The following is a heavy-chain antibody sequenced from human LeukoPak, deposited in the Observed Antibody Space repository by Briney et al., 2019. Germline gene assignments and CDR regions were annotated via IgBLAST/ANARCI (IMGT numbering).Heavy chain of an antibody. CDR1: GGSFSGY. CDR3: ARRSHYSGWYV. D-gene: IGHD6-19*01. V-gene: IGHV4-34*01. J-gene: IGHJ1*01. Sequence: SETLCLTCAVYGGSFSGYWSWIRQPPGKGLEWIGEINQTGSTNYNPSLKSRVTISVDTSKNQFSLKLTSVTAADTAVYYCARRSHYSGWYVWGQGTLVTVSS. CDR2: INQTGST.